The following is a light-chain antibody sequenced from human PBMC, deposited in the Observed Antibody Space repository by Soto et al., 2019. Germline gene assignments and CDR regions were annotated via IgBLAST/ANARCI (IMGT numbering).Light chain of an antibody. CDR3: AAWDASRNSHAV. Sequence: QSVLTQPPSASGTPGQRVTISCSGSTSNVGTNSVIWCQQLPGLAPTLLFYYNIHRPSGGADPCSSCKSGTSASPAISGLLAEDEADYYCAAWDASRNSHAVFGGGTQLTVL. CDR2: YNI. V-gene: IGLV1-44*01. J-gene: IGLJ7*01. CDR1: TSNVGTNS.